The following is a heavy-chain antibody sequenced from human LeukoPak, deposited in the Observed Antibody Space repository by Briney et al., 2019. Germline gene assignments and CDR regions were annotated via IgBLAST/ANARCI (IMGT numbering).Heavy chain of an antibody. CDR3: ASERGYSGYDNFDY. Sequence: GGSLRLSCAASGFTFSDYYMSWIRQAPGKGLEWVSYISSSSSYIYYADSVKGRFTISRDNAKNSLYLQMNSLRAEDTAVYYCASERGYSGYDNFDYWGQGTLVTVSS. D-gene: IGHD5-12*01. V-gene: IGHV3-11*06. J-gene: IGHJ4*02. CDR2: ISSSSSYI. CDR1: GFTFSDYY.